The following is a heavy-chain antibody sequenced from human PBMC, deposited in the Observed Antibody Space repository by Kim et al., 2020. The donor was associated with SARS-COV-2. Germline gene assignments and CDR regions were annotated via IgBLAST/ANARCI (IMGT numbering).Heavy chain of an antibody. V-gene: IGHV3-33*01. Sequence: LSLTCAASGFTFSSYGMHWVRQAPGKGLEWVAVIWYDGSNKYYADSVKGRFTISRDNSKNTLYLQMNSLRAEDTAVYYCARAPTSSSPSYYYYGMDVWGQGTTVTVSS. CDR1: GFTFSSYG. J-gene: IGHJ6*02. CDR3: ARAPTSSSPSYYYYGMDV. CDR2: IWYDGSNK. D-gene: IGHD6-6*01.